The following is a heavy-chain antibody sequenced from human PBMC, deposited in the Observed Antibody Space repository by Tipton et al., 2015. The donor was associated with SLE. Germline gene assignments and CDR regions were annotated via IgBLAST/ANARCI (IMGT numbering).Heavy chain of an antibody. V-gene: IGHV3-33*01. J-gene: IGHJ4*02. CDR2: IWYDGSNK. CDR3: ARGLRFLEWPLRY. Sequence: RSLRLSCAASGFTFSSYGMHWVRQAPGKGLEWVAVIWYDGSNKYYADSVKGRFTISRDNSKNSLYLQMNSLRAGDTAVYYCARGLRFLEWPLRYWGQGTLVTVSS. CDR1: GFTFSSYG. D-gene: IGHD3-3*01.